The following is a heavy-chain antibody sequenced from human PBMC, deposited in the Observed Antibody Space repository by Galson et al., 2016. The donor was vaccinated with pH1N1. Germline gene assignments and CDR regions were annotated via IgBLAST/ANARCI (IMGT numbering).Heavy chain of an antibody. CDR3: ARETINYDRWSGHYDF. CDR1: GFSFTDYY. Sequence: SLRLSCAASGFSFTDYYMSWIRQAPGKRLEWLSYVSTSGQTVYYADSVKGRFTVSRDNAKKSVFLQMNSLTAEDTAVYYCARETINYDRWSGHYDFWGQGTQVIVSS. V-gene: IGHV3-11*01. J-gene: IGHJ4*02. D-gene: IGHD3-3*01. CDR2: VSTSGQTV.